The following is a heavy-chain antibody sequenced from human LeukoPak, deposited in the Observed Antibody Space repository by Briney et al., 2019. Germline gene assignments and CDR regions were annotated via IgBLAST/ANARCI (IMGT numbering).Heavy chain of an antibody. CDR3: ARVWGQLVDF. J-gene: IGHJ4*02. Sequence: AGGSLRLSCAASGFTFSSYTMNWVRQAPGKGLDWVSSISSSSTYIYYAASVKGRFTISRDNAKNSLYLQMNSLRAEDTAVYYCARVWGQLVDFWGQGTLLTVSS. CDR2: ISSSSTYI. CDR1: GFTFSSYT. D-gene: IGHD6-13*01. V-gene: IGHV3-21*01.